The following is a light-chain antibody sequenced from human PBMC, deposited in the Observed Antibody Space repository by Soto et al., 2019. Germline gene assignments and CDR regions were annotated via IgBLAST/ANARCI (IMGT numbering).Light chain of an antibody. V-gene: IGLV2-14*01. Sequence: QSALTQPASVSGSPGQSITISCTGTSSDVGGYNYVSWYQQHPGKAPKLMIYDVSNRPSGVSNRFSGSKSGNTASLTISGLQAADEADYYCSSYTSSSTVVFGGGTQLTVL. CDR3: SSYTSSSTVV. CDR1: SSDVGGYNY. CDR2: DVS. J-gene: IGLJ2*01.